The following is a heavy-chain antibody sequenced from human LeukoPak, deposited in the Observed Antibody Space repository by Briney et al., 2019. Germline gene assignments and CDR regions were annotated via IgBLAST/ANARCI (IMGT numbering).Heavy chain of an antibody. J-gene: IGHJ3*02. CDR2: ISSSSSTI. V-gene: IGHV3-48*01. Sequence: GGSLRLSCAASGFTFSSYGMNWVRQAPGKGLEWVSYISSSSSTIYYADSVKGRFTISRDNAKNSLYLQMNSLRAEDTAVYYCAGYSSSSNIAFDIWGQGTMVTVSS. CDR3: AGYSSSSNIAFDI. CDR1: GFTFSSYG. D-gene: IGHD6-6*01.